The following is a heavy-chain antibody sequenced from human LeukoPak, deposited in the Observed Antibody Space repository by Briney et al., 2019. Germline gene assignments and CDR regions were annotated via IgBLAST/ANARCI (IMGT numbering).Heavy chain of an antibody. Sequence: SETLSLTCTVSGRSISSSSYYWGWIRQPPGKGLEWIGRIYYSGSTYYNPSLKRRVTISVATSKNQFSLKLSSVTAADTAVYYCARGYCSGGSCYREYYFDYWGQGTLVTASS. V-gene: IGHV4-39*01. J-gene: IGHJ4*02. CDR2: IYYSGST. D-gene: IGHD2-15*01. CDR1: GRSISSSSYY. CDR3: ARGYCSGGSCYREYYFDY.